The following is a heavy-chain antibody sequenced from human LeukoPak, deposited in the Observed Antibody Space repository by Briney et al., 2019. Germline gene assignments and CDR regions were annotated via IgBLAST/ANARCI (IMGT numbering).Heavy chain of an antibody. CDR1: GFTFSSYA. CDR3: AKVGPKYYYDSSGYYYFDY. CDR2: ISGSGGST. J-gene: IGHJ4*02. V-gene: IGHV3-23*01. D-gene: IGHD3-22*01. Sequence: GGSLRLSCAASGFTFSSYAMSWVRQAPGKGLEWVSAISGSGGSTYYADSVKGRFTISRDNSKNTLYLQMNSLRGEDTAVYYCAKVGPKYYYDSSGYYYFDYWGQGTLVTVSS.